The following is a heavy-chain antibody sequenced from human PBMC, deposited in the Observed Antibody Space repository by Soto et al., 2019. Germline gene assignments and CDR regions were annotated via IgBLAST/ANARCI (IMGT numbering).Heavy chain of an antibody. J-gene: IGHJ5*02. D-gene: IGHD1-1*01. CDR1: GFTFSSYG. V-gene: IGHV3-33*01. CDR3: ERGQGGYYNWFDP. Sequence: QVQLVESGGGVVQPGRSLRLSCAASGFTFSSYGMHWVRQAPGKGLEWVAVIWYDGRIEYYADSVKGRFITSRDNSKNTLYLQMNSLRPDDTAMYYCERGQGGYYNWFDPWGQGTLVTVSS. CDR2: IWYDGRIE.